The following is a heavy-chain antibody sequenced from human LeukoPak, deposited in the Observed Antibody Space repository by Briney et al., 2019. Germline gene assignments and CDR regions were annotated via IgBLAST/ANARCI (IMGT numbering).Heavy chain of an antibody. D-gene: IGHD2-2*01. V-gene: IGHV4-4*07. Sequence: SETLSLTCTVSGGSITSYYWSWIRQSAGKGLEWIGRIYITGSTTYNPSLKSRVTMSLDTSKNQFSLKLSSVTAADTAVYYCARGSSSSTRKGLHYYYHYIDVWGKGTTVTISS. CDR1: GGSITSYY. CDR2: IYITGST. J-gene: IGHJ6*03. CDR3: ARGSSSSTRKGLHYYYHYIDV.